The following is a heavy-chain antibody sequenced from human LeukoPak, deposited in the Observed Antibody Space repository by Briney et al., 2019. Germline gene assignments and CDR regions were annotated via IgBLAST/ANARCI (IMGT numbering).Heavy chain of an antibody. V-gene: IGHV1-2*02. CDR2: INPNSGGT. D-gene: IGHD3-10*01. Sequence: ASVKASCKASGYTFTDYYMHWVRQAPGQGLEWMGWINPNSGGTNYAQKFQGRVTMTRDTSISTAYMELSRLRSDDTAVYYCAITYYYGSGINGAFDIWGQGTMVTVSS. CDR1: GYTFTDYY. CDR3: AITYYYGSGINGAFDI. J-gene: IGHJ3*02.